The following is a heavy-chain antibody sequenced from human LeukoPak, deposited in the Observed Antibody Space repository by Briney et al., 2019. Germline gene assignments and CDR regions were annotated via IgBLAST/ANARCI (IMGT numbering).Heavy chain of an antibody. J-gene: IGHJ4*02. CDR3: AKDSSLSAVAGNGDY. V-gene: IGHV3-23*01. Sequence: PGGSLRLSCAASGFTFNIYTMYWVRQAPGKGLEWVSGIRHSDGNTYYADSVKGRFTISRDNSKNTLYLQMNSLRAEDTAVYYCAKDSSLSAVAGNGDYWGQGTLVTVSS. CDR2: IRHSDGNT. CDR1: GFTFNIYT. D-gene: IGHD6-19*01.